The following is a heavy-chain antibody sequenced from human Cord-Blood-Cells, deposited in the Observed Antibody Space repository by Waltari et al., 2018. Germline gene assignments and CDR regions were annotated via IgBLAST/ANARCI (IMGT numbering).Heavy chain of an antibody. V-gene: IGHV1-2*02. J-gene: IGHJ4*02. D-gene: IGHD5-12*01. CDR2: INPNSGGE. Sequence: QVQLVQSGAEVKKPGASVKVSCKASGYTFTGYYMHWVRQAPGQGLEWMDWINPNSGGETYAQMFQRRVTMTRDTSISTAYMELSRLRSDDTAVYYCASVYGGYDTLDYWGQGTLVTVSS. CDR1: GYTFTGYY. CDR3: ASVYGGYDTLDY.